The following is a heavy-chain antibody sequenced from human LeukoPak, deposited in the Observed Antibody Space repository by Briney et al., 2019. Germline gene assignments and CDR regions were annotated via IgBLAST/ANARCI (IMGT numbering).Heavy chain of an antibody. Sequence: SETLSLTCAVYGGSFSGYYWSWIRQPPGKGLEWIGEINHSGSTNYNPSLKSRVTISVDTSKNQFSLKLSSVTAADTAVYYCARGPVAVAGRGGYGYWGQGTLVTVSS. CDR3: ARGPVAVAGRGGYGY. CDR1: GGSFSGYY. D-gene: IGHD6-19*01. CDR2: INHSGST. J-gene: IGHJ4*02. V-gene: IGHV4-34*01.